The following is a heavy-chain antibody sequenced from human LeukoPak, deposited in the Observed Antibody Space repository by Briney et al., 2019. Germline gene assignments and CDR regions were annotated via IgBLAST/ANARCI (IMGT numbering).Heavy chain of an antibody. CDR2: ISSSSSTI. Sequence: GGSLRLFCAASGFTFSSYSMNWVRQAPGKGLEWVSYISSSSSTIYYADSVKGRFTISRDNAKNSLYLQMNSLRAEDTAVYYCARDRYGYVYWGQGTLVTVSS. CDR1: GFTFSSYS. D-gene: IGHD5-18*01. J-gene: IGHJ4*02. CDR3: ARDRYGYVY. V-gene: IGHV3-48*01.